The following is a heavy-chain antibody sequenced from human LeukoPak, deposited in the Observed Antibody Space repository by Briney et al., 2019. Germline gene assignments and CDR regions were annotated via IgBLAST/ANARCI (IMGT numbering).Heavy chain of an antibody. J-gene: IGHJ4*02. CDR3: ARAVGPFDY. V-gene: IGHV3-33*01. Sequence: GGPLRLSCAASGFTFSTYGMHWVRQAPGRGLEWVAVIRFDGSNKYYGDSVKGRFTISRDNSKDTLYLQMNSLRAEDTAVYYCARAVGPFDYWGQGTLVTVST. CDR1: GFTFSTYG. CDR2: IRFDGSNK.